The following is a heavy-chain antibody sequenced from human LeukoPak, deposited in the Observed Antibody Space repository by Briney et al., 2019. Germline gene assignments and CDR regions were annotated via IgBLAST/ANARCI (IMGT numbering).Heavy chain of an antibody. Sequence: SETLSLTCTVSGYSISSGYYWGWIRQPPGKGLEWIGSIYYSGRTYYNPSLKSRVTIPVDTSKNQFSLKLSSVTAAGTAVYYCARGGHYDFWSGQVFDYWGQGTLVTVSS. J-gene: IGHJ4*02. CDR2: IYYSGRT. CDR3: ARGGHYDFWSGQVFDY. D-gene: IGHD3-3*01. V-gene: IGHV4-38-2*02. CDR1: GYSISSGYY.